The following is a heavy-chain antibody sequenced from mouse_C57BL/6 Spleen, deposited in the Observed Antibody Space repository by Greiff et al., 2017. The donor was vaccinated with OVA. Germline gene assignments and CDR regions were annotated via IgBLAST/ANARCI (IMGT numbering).Heavy chain of an antibody. Sequence: VQLQQSGPELVKPGASVKMSCKASGYTFTDYNMHWVKQSHGKSLEWIGYINPNNGGTSYNQKFKGKATLTVNKSSSTAYMELRSLTSEDSAVYYCARSGGLRSWFAYWGQGTLVTVSA. CDR3: ARSGGLRSWFAY. CDR1: GYTFTDYN. J-gene: IGHJ3*01. V-gene: IGHV1-22*01. CDR2: INPNNGGT. D-gene: IGHD1-1*01.